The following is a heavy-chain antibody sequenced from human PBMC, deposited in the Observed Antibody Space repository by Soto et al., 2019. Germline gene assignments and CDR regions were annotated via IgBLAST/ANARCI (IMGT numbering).Heavy chain of an antibody. CDR1: GFTFSSYG. Sequence: LRLSCAASGFTFSSYGMHWVRQAPGKGLEWVAVISYDGSNKYYADSVKGRFTISRDNSKNTLYLQMNSLRAEDTAVYYCAKDQYYYDSSGYYFSYYFDYWGQGTLVTVSS. CDR3: AKDQYYYDSSGYYFSYYFDY. D-gene: IGHD3-22*01. V-gene: IGHV3-30*18. CDR2: ISYDGSNK. J-gene: IGHJ4*02.